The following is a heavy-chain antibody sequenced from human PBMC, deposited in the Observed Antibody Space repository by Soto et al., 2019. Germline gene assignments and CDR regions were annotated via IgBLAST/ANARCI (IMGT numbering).Heavy chain of an antibody. V-gene: IGHV3-30*03. CDR3: ARPGRNFWSGRYYFDY. Sequence: GGSLRLSCAASGFTFSSYGMHWVRQSPDKGLEWVAVISYDGSDSLDGSHKYYADTLKGRFTISRNNSINTLYLPMDSLRVEDTAVYYCARPGRNFWSGRYYFDYWGQGTLVTVSS. J-gene: IGHJ4*02. D-gene: IGHD3-3*01. CDR1: GFTFSSYG. CDR2: ISYDGSDSLDGSHK.